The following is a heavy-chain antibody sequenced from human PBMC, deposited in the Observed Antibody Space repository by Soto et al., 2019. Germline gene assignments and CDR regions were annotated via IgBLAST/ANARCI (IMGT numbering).Heavy chain of an antibody. CDR1: GGSISSSSYY. CDR2: IYYSGST. Sequence: SETLSLTCTVSGGSISSSSYYWGWIRQPPGKGLEWIGSIYYSGSTYYNPSLKSRVTISVDTSKNQFSLKLSSVTAADTAVYYCARQSGSITIFGVVMEFDYWGQGTLVTVSS. V-gene: IGHV4-39*01. CDR3: ARQSGSITIFGVVMEFDY. D-gene: IGHD3-3*01. J-gene: IGHJ4*02.